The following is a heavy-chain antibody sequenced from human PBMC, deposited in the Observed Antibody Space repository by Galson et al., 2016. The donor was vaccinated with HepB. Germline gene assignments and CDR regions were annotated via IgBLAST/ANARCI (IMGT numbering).Heavy chain of an antibody. CDR3: ARVAYITASNYNYYMDV. Sequence: SVKVSCKASGYNFISKGIAWVRQAPGQGLEWMGWIRPYNDNTTYAQNLQGRVTMTSDTSTTTAYMELRRLRSDDTAVYYCARVAYITASNYNYYMDVWGKGTTVTVSS. CDR2: IRPYNDNT. J-gene: IGHJ6*03. V-gene: IGHV1-18*01. D-gene: IGHD3-16*01. CDR1: GYNFISKG.